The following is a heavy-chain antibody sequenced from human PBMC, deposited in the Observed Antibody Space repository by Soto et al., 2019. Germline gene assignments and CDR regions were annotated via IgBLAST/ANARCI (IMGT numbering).Heavy chain of an antibody. D-gene: IGHD6-6*01. J-gene: IGHJ6*02. Sequence: SETLSLTCAVYGGSFSGYYWSWIRQPPGKGLEWIGEINHSGSTNYNPSLKSRVTISVDTSKNQFSLKLSSVTAADTAVYYCAREQLVGLGYYYYYGMDVWGQGATVT. CDR2: INHSGST. V-gene: IGHV4-34*01. CDR3: AREQLVGLGYYYYYGMDV. CDR1: GGSFSGYY.